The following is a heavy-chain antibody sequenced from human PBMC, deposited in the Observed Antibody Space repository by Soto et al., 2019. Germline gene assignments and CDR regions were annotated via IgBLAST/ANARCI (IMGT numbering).Heavy chain of an antibody. Sequence: TGGSLRLSCAASGFTFSSYAMSWVRQAPGKGLEWVSAISGSGGSTYYADSVKGRFTISRDNSKNTLYLQMTSLRAEDTAVYYCAASDSSGLGAFDIWGQGTMVTVSS. D-gene: IGHD3-22*01. CDR3: AASDSSGLGAFDI. CDR2: ISGSGGST. CDR1: GFTFSSYA. J-gene: IGHJ3*02. V-gene: IGHV3-23*01.